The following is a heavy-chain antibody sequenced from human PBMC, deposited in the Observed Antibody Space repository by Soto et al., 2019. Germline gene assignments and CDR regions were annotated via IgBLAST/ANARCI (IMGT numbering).Heavy chain of an antibody. D-gene: IGHD3-22*01. CDR1: GFTFSDAW. CDR3: TVDSSGHGPDFDY. Sequence: EVQLVESGGDLVKPGGSLRLSCAASGFTFSDAWMNWVRQAPGKGLEWVCRIKTKSDGGTTDYGAPVKGRFTISRDDSKNTPYVEMNSLKIEDTALYYCTVDSSGHGPDFDYWGQGTLVTVSS. V-gene: IGHV3-15*07. CDR2: IKTKSDGGTT. J-gene: IGHJ4*02.